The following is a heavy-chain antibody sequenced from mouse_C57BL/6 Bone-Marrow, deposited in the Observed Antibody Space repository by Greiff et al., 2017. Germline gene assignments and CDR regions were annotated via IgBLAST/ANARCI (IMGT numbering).Heavy chain of an antibody. CDR1: GFNIKDYY. CDR3: NRGLMYYGANY. D-gene: IGHD1-1*01. J-gene: IGHJ2*01. CDR2: IDPEDGET. Sequence: EVQLQQSGAELVKPGASVKLSCTASGFNIKDYYIHWVKQRTEQGLEWIGRIDPEDGETKYAPKFQDKATITADKSSNTAYLQLSSLTSEDTAVSYCNRGLMYYGANYWGQGTTLTVSA. V-gene: IGHV14-2*01.